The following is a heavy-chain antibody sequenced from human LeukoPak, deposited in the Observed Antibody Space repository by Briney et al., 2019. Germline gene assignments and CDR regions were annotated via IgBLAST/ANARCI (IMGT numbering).Heavy chain of an antibody. CDR2: INHSGST. CDR1: GGSFSGYY. CDR3: ARGSLYYVRPWFDP. J-gene: IGHJ5*02. D-gene: IGHD3-3*01. V-gene: IGHV4-34*01. Sequence: SETLSLTCAVYGGSFSGYYWSWIRQPPGKGLEWIGEINHSGSTNYNPSLKSRVTISVDTSKNQFSLKLSSVTAADTAVYYCARGSLYYVRPWFDPWGQGTLVTVSS.